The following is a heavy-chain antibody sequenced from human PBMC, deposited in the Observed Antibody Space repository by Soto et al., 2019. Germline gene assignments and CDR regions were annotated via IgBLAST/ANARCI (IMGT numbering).Heavy chain of an antibody. D-gene: IGHD2-21*01. CDR2: IYHSGRT. CDR1: GGSISSSNW. CDR3: ARGRGEFDA. V-gene: IGHV4-4*02. J-gene: IGHJ5*02. Sequence: PSETLSLTCAVSGGSISSSNWWSWVRQPPGKGLEWIGEIYHSGRTNYNPSLKSRVTRSGDKSKNQFSLKLSSVTAADTAVYYCARGRGEFDAWGQGTPVTVSS.